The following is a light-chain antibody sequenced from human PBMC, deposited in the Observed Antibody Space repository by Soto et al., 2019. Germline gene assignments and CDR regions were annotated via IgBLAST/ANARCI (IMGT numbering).Light chain of an antibody. V-gene: IGLV2-14*03. Sequence: QSVLTQPASVYGSPGQSITISCTGTSSDIGAYNFVSWYQQHPGKAPKLMLYDVNIRPSGVSNRFSGSKSGNTASLTISGLHAEDEADYYCTSWTTSTTMIFGGGTQLTVL. CDR2: DVN. J-gene: IGLJ7*01. CDR3: TSWTTSTTMI. CDR1: SSDIGAYNF.